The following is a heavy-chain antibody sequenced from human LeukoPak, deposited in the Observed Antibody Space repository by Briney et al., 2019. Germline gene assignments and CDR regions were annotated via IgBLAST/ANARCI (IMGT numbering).Heavy chain of an antibody. CDR1: GYTFTSYD. D-gene: IGHD3-3*01. Sequence: ASVKVSCKASGYTFTSYDINWVRQATGQGLEWMGWMNPNSGNTGYAQKFQGRVTMTRNTSISTAYMELSSLRSEDTAVYYCARGSPLRRFLEWLTLTRGLDYWGQGTLVTVSS. J-gene: IGHJ4*02. CDR2: MNPNSGNT. V-gene: IGHV1-8*01. CDR3: ARGSPLRRFLEWLTLTRGLDY.